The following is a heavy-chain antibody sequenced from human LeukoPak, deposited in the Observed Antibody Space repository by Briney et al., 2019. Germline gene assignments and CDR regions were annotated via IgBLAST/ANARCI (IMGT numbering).Heavy chain of an antibody. D-gene: IGHD2-21*02. CDR3: TSWGDTTAEYFQR. V-gene: IGHV3-53*01. J-gene: IGHJ1*01. CDR1: GFTVSSNY. CDR2: VCRGDGT. Sequence: GGSLRLSCAASGFTVSSNYMSWVRQAPGKGLEWVSVVCRGDGTNYADSVKGRFTISRDNSKNTMYLQMNSLRVEDTAVYYCTSWGDTTAEYFQRWGQGTLVTVSS.